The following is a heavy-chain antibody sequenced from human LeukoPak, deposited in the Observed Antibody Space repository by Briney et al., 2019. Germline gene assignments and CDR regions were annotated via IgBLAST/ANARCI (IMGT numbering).Heavy chain of an antibody. Sequence: SQTLSLTCAISGVSVSSSTATWLWLRQSPSRGLEWLGRTYYRCKWYDDSVVSVKSRITIDPDTSDNQFSLHLNSVTPEDTAVYYCAREDKGLYGMDVWGEGTTVTVSS. D-gene: IGHD6-19*01. V-gene: IGHV6-1*01. CDR1: GVSVSSSTAT. CDR2: TYYRCKWYD. J-gene: IGHJ6*04. CDR3: AREDKGLYGMDV.